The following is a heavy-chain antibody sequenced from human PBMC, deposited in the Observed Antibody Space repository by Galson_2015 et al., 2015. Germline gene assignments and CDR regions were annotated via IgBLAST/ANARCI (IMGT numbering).Heavy chain of an antibody. J-gene: IGHJ4*02. CDR1: GFTVATHY. CDR2: IYSDGRS. D-gene: IGHD4-17*01. CDR3: ARAPLRDYGDYLDY. V-gene: IGHV3-53*01. Sequence: SLRLSCAASGFTVATHYMSWVRQAPGKGLEWVSVIYSDGRSFYGDSVTGRFAISRDSSKNALYLQMNSLRAEDTAVYYCARAPLRDYGDYLDYWGQGALVTV.